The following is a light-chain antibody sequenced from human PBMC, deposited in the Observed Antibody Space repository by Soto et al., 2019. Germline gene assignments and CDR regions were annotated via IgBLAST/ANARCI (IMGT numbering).Light chain of an antibody. Sequence: QSALTQPASVSGSPGQSITISCTGTSSDVGGYNYVSWYQQHPGKAPKLIIYDVSVRPSGVSNRFSGSKSGNTASLTISGLQAEDEADYYCSSYAGSSTLDVFGIGTKVTVL. J-gene: IGLJ1*01. V-gene: IGLV2-14*01. CDR2: DVS. CDR1: SSDVGGYNY. CDR3: SSYAGSSTLDV.